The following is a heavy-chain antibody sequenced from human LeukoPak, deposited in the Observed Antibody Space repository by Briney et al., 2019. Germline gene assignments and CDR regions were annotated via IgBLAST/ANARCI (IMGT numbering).Heavy chain of an antibody. CDR3: ATCIAAARPGWFDP. J-gene: IGHJ5*02. Sequence: SQTLSLTCTVSGGSISSGGYYWSWIRQPPGKGLEWIGEINHSGSTHYNPSLKSRVTISVDTSKNQFSLKLSSVTAADTAVYYCATCIAAARPGWFDPWGQGTLVTVSS. CDR1: GGSISSGGYY. D-gene: IGHD6-13*01. V-gene: IGHV4-31*03. CDR2: INHSGST.